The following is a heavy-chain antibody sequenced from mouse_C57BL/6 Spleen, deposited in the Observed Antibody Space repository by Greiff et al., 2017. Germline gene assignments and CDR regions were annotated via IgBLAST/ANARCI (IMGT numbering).Heavy chain of an antibody. V-gene: IGHV1-52*01. CDR3: ARVITTVVATEYCDV. CDR1: GYTFTSYW. CDR2: IDPSDSET. D-gene: IGHD1-1*01. Sequence: QVQLQQPGAELVRPGSSVKLSCKASGYTFTSYWMHWVKQRPIQGLEWIGNIDPSDSETHYNQKFKDQATLTVDKSSSTAYMQLSSLTSEDSAVYYCARVITTVVATEYCDVWGTGTTVTVSS. J-gene: IGHJ1*03.